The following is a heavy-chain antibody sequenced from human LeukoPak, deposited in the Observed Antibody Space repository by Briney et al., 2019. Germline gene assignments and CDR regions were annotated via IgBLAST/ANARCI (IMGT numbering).Heavy chain of an antibody. CDR2: ISYDGSNK. CDR3: ARVYSSGWYPLDAFDI. Sequence: GGSLRLSCAASGFTFSSYAMHWVRQAPGKGLEWVPVISYDGSNKYYADSVKGRFTISRDNSKNTLYLQMNSLRAEDTAVYYCARVYSSGWYPLDAFDIWGQGTMVTVSS. CDR1: GFTFSSYA. D-gene: IGHD6-19*01. J-gene: IGHJ3*02. V-gene: IGHV3-30-3*01.